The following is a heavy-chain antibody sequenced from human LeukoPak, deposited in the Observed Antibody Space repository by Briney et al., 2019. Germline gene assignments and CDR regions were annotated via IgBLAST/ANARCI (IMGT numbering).Heavy chain of an antibody. Sequence: SETLSLTCTVSGGSISRYYWSWIRQPPGTGLEWIGYIYYSGSTNYNPSLKSRVTISVDTSKNQFSLKLSSVTAADTAIYYCARSIVGYDWNFDQWGQGILVTVPS. J-gene: IGHJ4*02. CDR2: IYYSGST. CDR3: ARSIVGYDWNFDQ. D-gene: IGHD1-26*01. V-gene: IGHV4-59*08. CDR1: GGSISRYY.